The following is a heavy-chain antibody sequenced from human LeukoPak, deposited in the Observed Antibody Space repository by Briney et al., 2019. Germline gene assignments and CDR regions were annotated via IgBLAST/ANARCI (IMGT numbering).Heavy chain of an antibody. J-gene: IGHJ6*04. CDR2: INSDGSST. V-gene: IGHV3-74*01. CDR3: ASNYGSGSYYKYYYYGMDV. Sequence: GGSLRLSCAASGFTFSSYWMHWVRQAPGKGLVWVSRINSDGSSTSYADSVKGRFTISRDNDKNTLYLQMNSLRAEDTAVYYCASNYGSGSYYKYYYYGMDVWGKGTTVTVSS. CDR1: GFTFSSYW. D-gene: IGHD3-10*01.